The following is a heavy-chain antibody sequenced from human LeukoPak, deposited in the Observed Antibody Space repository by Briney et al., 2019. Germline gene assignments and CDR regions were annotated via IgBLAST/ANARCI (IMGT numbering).Heavy chain of an antibody. CDR3: ARAGSSGYYYAVAHAEYFQH. D-gene: IGHD3-22*01. CDR1: GGTFSSYA. CDR2: IIPIFGTA. V-gene: IGHV1-69*05. J-gene: IGHJ1*01. Sequence: ASVKVSCKASGGTFSSYAISWVRQAPGQGLEWMGGIIPIFGTANYAQKFQGRVTITTDESTSTAYMELSSLRSEDTAVYCCARAGSSGYYYAVAHAEYFQHWGQGTLVTVSS.